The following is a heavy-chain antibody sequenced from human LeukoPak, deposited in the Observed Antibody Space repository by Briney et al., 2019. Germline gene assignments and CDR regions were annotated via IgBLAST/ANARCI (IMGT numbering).Heavy chain of an antibody. Sequence: GGSLRLSCAASGFTFSSYWMHWVRRAPGKGLVWVSRINSDGSSTSYADSVKGRFTISRDNAKNTLYLQMNSLRAEDTAVYYCARDSRYDYYYMDVWGKGTTVTVSS. D-gene: IGHD6-25*01. CDR1: GFTFSSYW. J-gene: IGHJ6*03. CDR3: ARDSRYDYYYMDV. CDR2: INSDGSST. V-gene: IGHV3-74*01.